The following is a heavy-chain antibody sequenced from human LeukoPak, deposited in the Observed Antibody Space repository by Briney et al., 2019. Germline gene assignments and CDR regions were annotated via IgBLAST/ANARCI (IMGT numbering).Heavy chain of an antibody. J-gene: IGHJ4*02. Sequence: PGGSLRLSCAASGFTFSGSAMQWVRQASGKGLEWVGRIRSKANSYATAYAASVKGRFTISRDDSKNTAYLQMNSLKTEDTAVYYCTRTRIGYYDSSGYYYIDYWGQGTLVTVSS. CDR2: IRSKANSYAT. CDR3: TRTRIGYYDSSGYYYIDY. CDR1: GFTFSGSA. V-gene: IGHV3-73*01. D-gene: IGHD3-22*01.